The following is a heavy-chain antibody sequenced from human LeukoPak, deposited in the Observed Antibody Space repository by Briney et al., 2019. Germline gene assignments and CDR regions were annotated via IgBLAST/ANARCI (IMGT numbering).Heavy chain of an antibody. V-gene: IGHV4-59*08. CDR2: IYYSGST. Sequence: PSETLSLTCTVSGDSISSYYCSWIQQPPGKGLEWIGYIYYSGSTSYNPSLKSRVTISLDTSNNQFSLKLSSVTAADTAVYYCARRGDYDILTGSWGQGTLVTVSS. J-gene: IGHJ5*02. D-gene: IGHD3-9*01. CDR1: GDSISSYY. CDR3: ARRGDYDILTGS.